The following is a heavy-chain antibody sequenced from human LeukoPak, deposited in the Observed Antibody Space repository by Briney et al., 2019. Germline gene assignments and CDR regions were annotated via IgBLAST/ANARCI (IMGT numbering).Heavy chain of an antibody. CDR3: AREKGASLFDY. V-gene: IGHV3-30*04. CDR2: ISYDGSNK. J-gene: IGHJ4*02. Sequence: GGSLRLSCAASGFTFSSYEMKWVRQAPGKGLEWGAVISYDGSNKNYADSVTDLFTISRDNSKNTLYLQMNSLRAEDTAVYYCAREKGASLFDYWGQGTLVTVSS. D-gene: IGHD5-12*01. CDR1: GFTFSSYE.